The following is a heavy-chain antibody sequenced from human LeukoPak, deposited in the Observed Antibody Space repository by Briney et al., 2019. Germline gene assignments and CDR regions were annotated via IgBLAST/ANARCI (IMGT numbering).Heavy chain of an antibody. D-gene: IGHD6-13*01. V-gene: IGHV4-59*12. CDR3: ARAAAGFFHYYYYYGMDV. J-gene: IGHJ6*02. Sequence: SETLSLTCTVSGGSISSYYWSWIRQPPGKGLEWIGYIYYSGSTNYNPSLKSRVTISVDTSKNQFSLKLSSVTAADTAVYYCARAAAGFFHYYYYYGMDVWGQGTTVTVSS. CDR1: GGSISSYY. CDR2: IYYSGST.